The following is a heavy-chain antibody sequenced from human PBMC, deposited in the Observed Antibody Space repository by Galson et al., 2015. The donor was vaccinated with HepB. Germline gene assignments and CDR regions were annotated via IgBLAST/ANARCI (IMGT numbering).Heavy chain of an antibody. CDR3: AKGGRSYSSDDVFYSGFDG. V-gene: IGHV3-30*18. Sequence: SLRLSCAASGFRFRSDGMHWVRQTPGKGLEWVAGISYDGGKEHYADSVKGRFTISRDNSKDTLYLLMNSLRAEDTAVYFCAKGGRSYSSDDVFYSGFDGWGQGTRVTVSS. CDR1: GFRFRSDG. D-gene: IGHD3-10*01. CDR2: ISYDGGKE. J-gene: IGHJ4*02.